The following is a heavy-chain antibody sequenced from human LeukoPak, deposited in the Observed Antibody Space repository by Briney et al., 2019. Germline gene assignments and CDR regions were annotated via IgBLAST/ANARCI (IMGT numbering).Heavy chain of an antibody. CDR3: AREDVVVVAATQYYYYYGMDV. D-gene: IGHD2-15*01. V-gene: IGHV1-18*01. J-gene: IGHJ6*02. Sequence: ASVKVSCKASGYTFTSYGISWVRQAPGQGLEWMGWISAYNGNTNNAQKLQGRVTMTTDTSTSTAYMELRSLRSDDTAVYYCAREDVVVVAATQYYYYYGMDVWGQGTTVTVSS. CDR2: ISAYNGNT. CDR1: GYTFTSYG.